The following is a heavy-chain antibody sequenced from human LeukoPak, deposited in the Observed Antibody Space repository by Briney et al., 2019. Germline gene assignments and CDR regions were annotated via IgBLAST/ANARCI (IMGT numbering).Heavy chain of an antibody. D-gene: IGHD2-2*01. CDR1: GFTFSSYA. J-gene: IGHJ3*02. V-gene: IGHV3-30-3*01. CDR3: ARDSRLYSVPALDAFDI. Sequence: GRSLRLSCAASGFTFSSYAMHWVRQAPGKGLEWVAVISYDGSNKYYADSVKGRFTISRDNSKNTLYLQMNSLRAEDTAVYYCARDSRLYSVPALDAFDIWGQGTVVTVSS. CDR2: ISYDGSNK.